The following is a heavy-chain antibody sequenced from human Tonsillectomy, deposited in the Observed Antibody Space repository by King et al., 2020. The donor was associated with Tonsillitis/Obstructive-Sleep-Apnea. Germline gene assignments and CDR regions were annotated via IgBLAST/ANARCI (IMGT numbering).Heavy chain of an antibody. CDR3: AKYDFSSFQQVS. CDR2: IDPSDSYV. D-gene: IGHD3-3*01. Sequence: DVQLVESGAEVKKPGESLRISCKGSGYSFTTHFIDWVRQLPGKGLEWMGRIDPSDSYVNYSPSFQGHGPFSVDNSISTAYLQLSSLKASDTAMYFCAKYDFSSFQQVSWGQGNLVTVSS. V-gene: IGHV5-10-1*01. CDR1: GYSFTTHF. J-gene: IGHJ4*02.